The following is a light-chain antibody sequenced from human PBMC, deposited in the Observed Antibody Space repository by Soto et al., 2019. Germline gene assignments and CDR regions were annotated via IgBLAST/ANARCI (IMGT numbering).Light chain of an antibody. CDR1: QSVTNNQ. CDR3: QQYGGTPPIT. CDR2: GAS. Sequence: EIVLTQSPGTLSLSPVERATLSCRASQSVTNNQLAWFRQKPGQAPRLLIWGASSRATGIPDRFSGSGSGTDFTLTIRRLEPEDFAVYYCQQYGGTPPITFGQGTRREIK. V-gene: IGKV3-20*01. J-gene: IGKJ5*01.